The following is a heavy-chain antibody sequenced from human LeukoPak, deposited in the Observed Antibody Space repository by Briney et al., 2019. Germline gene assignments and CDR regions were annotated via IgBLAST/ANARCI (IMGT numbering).Heavy chain of an antibody. D-gene: IGHD1-1*01. CDR1: GFTFNFYW. J-gene: IGHJ5*02. V-gene: IGHV3-7*01. Sequence: GGSLRLSCAASGFTFNFYWLTWVRQVPGKGLEWVATMNPDGSEIYYVDSVKGRFTMSRDNAKNSLYLQMNSLRAEDTAVYFCARDGGTKGFWCDHWCQGAQVTVSS. CDR3: ARDGGTKGFWCDH. CDR2: MNPDGSEI.